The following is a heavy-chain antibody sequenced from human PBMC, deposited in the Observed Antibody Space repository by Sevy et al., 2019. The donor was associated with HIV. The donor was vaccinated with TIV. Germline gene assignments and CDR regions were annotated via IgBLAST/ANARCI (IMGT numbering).Heavy chain of an antibody. CDR3: ARDRYYDASGYYYYYYGMDV. D-gene: IGHD3-22*01. CDR2: IDSDGSA. Sequence: GGSLRLSCAASGFTVSDNYMAWVRLASGKGLEWVSLIDSDGSAYYADSVKGRFTISRDNVKNTLYLQINALRAEDTGLYFCARDRYYDASGYYYYYYGMDVWGQGTTVTVSS. CDR1: GFTVSDNY. J-gene: IGHJ6*02. V-gene: IGHV3-66*01.